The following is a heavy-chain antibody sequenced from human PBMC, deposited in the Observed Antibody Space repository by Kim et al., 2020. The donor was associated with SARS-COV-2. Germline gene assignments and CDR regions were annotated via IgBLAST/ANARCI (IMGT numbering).Heavy chain of an antibody. CDR2: ISYDGSNK. V-gene: IGHV3-30-3*01. CDR3: ARVERPFRIVVIPAALDY. D-gene: IGHD2-2*01. CDR1: GFTFSSYA. Sequence: GGSLRLSCAASGFTFSSYAMHWVRQAPGKGLEWVAVISYDGSNKYYADSVKGRFTISRDNSKNTLYMQMNSLRAEDTAVYFCARVERPFRIVVIPAALDYWGQGTLVTVSS. J-gene: IGHJ4*02.